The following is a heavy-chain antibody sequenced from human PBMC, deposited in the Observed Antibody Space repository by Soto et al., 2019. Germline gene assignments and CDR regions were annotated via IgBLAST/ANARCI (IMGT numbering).Heavy chain of an antibody. CDR2: ISSSSSYI. V-gene: IGHV3-21*03. Sequence: LRLSCAASGFTFSSYSMNWVRQAPGKGLEWVSSISSSSSYIYYADSVKGRITISRDHSKDTLYLQMNSLKTEDTAVYYCTTGLSNGYYNFDYWGQGTPVTVSS. D-gene: IGHD3-22*01. CDR1: GFTFSSYS. J-gene: IGHJ4*02. CDR3: TTGLSNGYYNFDY.